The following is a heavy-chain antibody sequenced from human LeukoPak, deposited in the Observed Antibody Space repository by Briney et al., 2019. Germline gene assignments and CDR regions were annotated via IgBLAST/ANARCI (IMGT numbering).Heavy chain of an antibody. CDR3: ARESESSGWYDY. CDR1: GFMFHDYA. V-gene: IGHV3-43*02. J-gene: IGHJ4*02. Sequence: GGSLRLSCAAPGFMFHDYAIHWVRQAPGKSLEWVSLISGDGGSTFYADSVKGRFTISRDNSKNSLYLQMNSPRSDDTALYYCARESESSGWYDYWGQGTLVTVSS. D-gene: IGHD6-19*01. CDR2: ISGDGGST.